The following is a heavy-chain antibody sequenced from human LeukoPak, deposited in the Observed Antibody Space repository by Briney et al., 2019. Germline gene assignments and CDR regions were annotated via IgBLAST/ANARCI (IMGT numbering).Heavy chain of an antibody. CDR3: ASLRYGSGSQGALDYGTDY. V-gene: IGHV4-31*03. CDR2: IYYSGST. CDR1: GGSISSRGYY. D-gene: IGHD3-10*01. J-gene: IGHJ4*02. Sequence: PSETLSLTCTVSGGSISSRGYYWSWIRQHPGKGLEWIGYIYYSGSTYYNPSLKSRVSISVDTSENQFSLKLHSVTAADTAVYYCASLRYGSGSQGALDYGTDYWGQGSLVTVSS.